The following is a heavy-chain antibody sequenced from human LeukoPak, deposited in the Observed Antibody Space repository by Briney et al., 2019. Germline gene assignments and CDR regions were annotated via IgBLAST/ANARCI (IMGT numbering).Heavy chain of an antibody. D-gene: IGHD3-22*01. J-gene: IGHJ4*02. CDR2: ISYDGSNK. CDR3: ARDSFPITKIVVVDYPDY. V-gene: IGHV3-30-3*01. Sequence: GGSLRLSCAASGFTFSSYAMHWVRQAPGKGLEWVAVISYDGSNKYYADSVKGRFTISRDNSKNTLYLQMNSLRAEDTAVYYCARDSFPITKIVVVDYPDYWGQGTLVTVSS. CDR1: GFTFSSYA.